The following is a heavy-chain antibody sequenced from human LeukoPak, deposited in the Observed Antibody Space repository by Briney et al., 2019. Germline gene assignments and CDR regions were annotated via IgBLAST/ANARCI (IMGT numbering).Heavy chain of an antibody. CDR1: GYTFTSYG. CDR2: ISAYNGNT. V-gene: IGHV1-18*01. CDR3: AREGSGSESYYPDPLYGMDV. D-gene: IGHD3-10*01. Sequence: EASVKVSCKASGYTFTSYGISWVRQAPGQGLEWMGWISAYNGNTNYAQKLQGRVTMTTDTSTSTAYMELRSLRSDDTAVYYCAREGSGSESYYPDPLYGMDVWGQGTTVTVSS. J-gene: IGHJ6*02.